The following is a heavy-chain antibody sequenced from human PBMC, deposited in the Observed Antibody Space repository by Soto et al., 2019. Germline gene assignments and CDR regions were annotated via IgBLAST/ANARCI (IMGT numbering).Heavy chain of an antibody. V-gene: IGHV3-53*02. CDR1: GFIVSSSY. CDR2: LYSDGRT. D-gene: IGHD6-13*01. J-gene: IGHJ4*02. Sequence: DVQLVETGGGLIQPGGSLRLSCAASGFIVSSSYMSWVSQAPGKGLEWVSVLYSDGRTYYADSVKGRFTISRDNAKNPLYLPMNSLSAEDTAVYYCARCSGWYGQCYFDCWGQGTLVTVSS. CDR3: ARCSGWYGQCYFDC.